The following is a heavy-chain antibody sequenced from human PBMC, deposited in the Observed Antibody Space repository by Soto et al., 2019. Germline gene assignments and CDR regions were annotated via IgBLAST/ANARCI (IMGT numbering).Heavy chain of an antibody. CDR3: AKASGIRYFDWLLEGDRHFDY. Sequence: GGSLRLSCAASGFTFSSYAMSWVRQAPGKGLEWVSAISGSGGSTYYADSVKGRFTISRDNSKNTLYLQMNSLRAEDTAVYYCAKASGIRYFDWLLEGDRHFDYWGQGTLVTVSS. CDR1: GFTFSSYA. J-gene: IGHJ4*02. CDR2: ISGSGGST. D-gene: IGHD3-9*01. V-gene: IGHV3-23*01.